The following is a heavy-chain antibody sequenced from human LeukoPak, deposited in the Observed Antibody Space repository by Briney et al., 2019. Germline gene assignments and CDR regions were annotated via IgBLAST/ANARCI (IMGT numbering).Heavy chain of an antibody. CDR1: GGTFSGYA. CDR3: ARTVHYYCSSTSCYTYNWFDP. Sequence: GASVTVSCKASGGTFSGYAISWVRQAPGQGLEWMGGIIPIFGTANYAQKFQGRVTITTDESTSTAYMELSSLRSEDTAAYYCARTVHYYCSSTSCYTYNWFDPWGQGTLVTVSS. V-gene: IGHV1-69*05. J-gene: IGHJ5*02. CDR2: IIPIFGTA. D-gene: IGHD2-2*01.